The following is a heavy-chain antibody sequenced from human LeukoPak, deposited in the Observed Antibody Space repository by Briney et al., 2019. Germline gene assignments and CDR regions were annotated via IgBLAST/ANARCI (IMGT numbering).Heavy chain of an antibody. Sequence: QPGGSLRLSCAASGFTFSSYGMHWVPQAPGKGLEWVAVISYDGSNKYYADSVKGRFTISRDNSKNTLYLQMNSLRAEDTAVYYCAKDRYYFDYWGQGTLVTVSS. CDR2: ISYDGSNK. CDR1: GFTFSSYG. CDR3: AKDRYYFDY. V-gene: IGHV3-30*18. J-gene: IGHJ4*02.